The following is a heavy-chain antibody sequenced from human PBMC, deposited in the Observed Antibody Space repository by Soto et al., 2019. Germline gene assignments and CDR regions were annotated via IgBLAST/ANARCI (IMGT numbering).Heavy chain of an antibody. CDR1: GGSFSGYY. J-gene: IGHJ6*02. V-gene: IGHV4-34*01. CDR3: ARQKGSGYYYYGMDV. D-gene: IGHD3-10*01. CDR2: INHSGST. Sequence: PSETLSLTCAVYGGSFSGYYWSWIRQPPGKGLEWIGDINHSGSTNYNPSLKSRVTISVDTSKNQFSLKLSSVTAADTAVYYCARQKGSGYYYYGMDVWGQGTTVTVSS.